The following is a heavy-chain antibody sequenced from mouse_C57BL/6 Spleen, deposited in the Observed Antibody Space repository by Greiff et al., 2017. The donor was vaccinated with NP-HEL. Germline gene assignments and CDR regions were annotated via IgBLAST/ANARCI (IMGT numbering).Heavy chain of an antibody. Sequence: QVQLQQPGAELVKPGASVKMSCKASGYTFTSYWITWVKQRPGQGLEWIGDIYPGSGSTNYNEKFKSKATLTVDTSSNTAYMQLSSLTSEDSAVYYCARGSSTMVTTGAMDYWGQGTSVTVSS. CDR3: ARGSSTMVTTGAMDY. D-gene: IGHD2-2*01. V-gene: IGHV1-55*01. CDR1: GYTFTSYW. J-gene: IGHJ4*01. CDR2: IYPGSGST.